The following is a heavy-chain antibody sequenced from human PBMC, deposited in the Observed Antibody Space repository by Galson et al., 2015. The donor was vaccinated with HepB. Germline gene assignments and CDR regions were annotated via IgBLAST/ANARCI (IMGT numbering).Heavy chain of an antibody. J-gene: IGHJ3*02. Sequence: SLRLSCAASGFTFSSYAMHWVRQAPGKGLEWVAVISYDGSNKYYADSVKGRFTISRDNSKNTLYLQMNSLRAEDTAVYYCARGSSSWYIDAFDIWGQGTMVTVSS. CDR2: ISYDGSNK. CDR1: GFTFSSYA. D-gene: IGHD6-13*01. V-gene: IGHV3-30-3*01. CDR3: ARGSSSWYIDAFDI.